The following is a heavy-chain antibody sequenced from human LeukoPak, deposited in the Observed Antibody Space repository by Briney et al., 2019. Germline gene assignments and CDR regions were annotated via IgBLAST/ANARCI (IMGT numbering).Heavy chain of an antibody. D-gene: IGHD1-1*01. CDR2: ISYDGSNK. CDR3: ARDFFSVDHDAPNWYFDL. J-gene: IGHJ2*01. V-gene: IGHV3-30*12. CDR1: GFTLSNYG. Sequence: GGSLRLSCAVSGFTLSNYGMHWVRQAPGKGLEWVAVISYDGSNKYYADSVKGRFTISRDNSKNTLYLQMNSLRAEDTAVYYCARDFFSVDHDAPNWYFDLWGRGTLVTVSS.